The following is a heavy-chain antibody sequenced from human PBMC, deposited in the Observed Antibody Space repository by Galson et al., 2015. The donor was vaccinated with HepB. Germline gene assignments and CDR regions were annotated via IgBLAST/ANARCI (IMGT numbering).Heavy chain of an antibody. D-gene: IGHD3-16*01. Sequence: TLSLTCTVSGGSISSGGYYWSWIRQHPGKGLEWIGYIYYSGSTYYNPSLKSRVTISVDTSKNQFSLKLSSVTAADTAVYYCARSDLGGGAFDIWGQGTMVTVSS. CDR3: ARSDLGGGAFDI. CDR2: IYYSGST. CDR1: GGSISSGGYY. V-gene: IGHV4-31*03. J-gene: IGHJ3*02.